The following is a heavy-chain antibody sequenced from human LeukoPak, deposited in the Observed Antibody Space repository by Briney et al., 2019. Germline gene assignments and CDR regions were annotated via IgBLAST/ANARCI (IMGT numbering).Heavy chain of an antibody. D-gene: IGHD6-13*01. CDR2: VNHSGST. CDR1: DGSFRGYY. V-gene: IGHV4-34*01. J-gene: IGHJ4*02. CDR3: AREDSGAAANHLDS. Sequence: SETLSLTCAVYDGSFRGYYWSWIRQPPGKGLEWIGEVNHSGSTNYNPSLKSRVTISVDTSKSQFSLRLSSVTAADTAMYYSAREDSGAAANHLDSWGQGTLVTVSS.